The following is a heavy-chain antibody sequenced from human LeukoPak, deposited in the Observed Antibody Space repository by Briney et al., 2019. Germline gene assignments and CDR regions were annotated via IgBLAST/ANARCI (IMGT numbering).Heavy chain of an antibody. CDR3: ARDYRPWGSWWYFDL. V-gene: IGHV1-69*13. Sequence: GASVKVSCKASGGAFSSYAISWVRQAPGQGLEWMGGIIPIFGTANYAQKFQGRVTITADESTSTAYMELSSLRSEDTAVYYCARDYRPWGSWWYFDLWGRGTLVTVSS. J-gene: IGHJ2*01. CDR2: IIPIFGTA. D-gene: IGHD7-27*01. CDR1: GGAFSSYA.